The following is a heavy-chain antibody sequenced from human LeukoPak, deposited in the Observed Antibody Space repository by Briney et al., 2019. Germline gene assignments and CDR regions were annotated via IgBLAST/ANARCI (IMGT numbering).Heavy chain of an antibody. D-gene: IGHD3-22*01. CDR1: GFIFSNYW. J-gene: IGHJ4*02. CDR3: VSSPVIGVE. Sequence: GGSLRLSCAASGFIFSNYWMHGVRQAPGKGLEWVSRINDDGTYTTYADSVKGRFTISRDNAKNTLYLQMNSLRAEDTAVYYCVSSPVIGVEWGQGTLVTVSS. V-gene: IGHV3-74*01. CDR2: INDDGTYT.